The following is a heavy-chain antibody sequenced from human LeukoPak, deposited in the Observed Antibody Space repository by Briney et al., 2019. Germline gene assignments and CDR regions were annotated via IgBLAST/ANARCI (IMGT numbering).Heavy chain of an antibody. Sequence: GGSLRLSCAASGFTFSSYGMHWVRQAPGKGLEWVAVISYDGSNKYYADSVKGRFTISRDNSKNTLYLQMNSLRAEDTAVYYCAKDPALLTIDDYGEFFDYWGQGTLVTVSS. D-gene: IGHD4-17*01. CDR2: ISYDGSNK. CDR1: GFTFSSYG. CDR3: AKDPALLTIDDYGEFFDY. J-gene: IGHJ4*02. V-gene: IGHV3-30*18.